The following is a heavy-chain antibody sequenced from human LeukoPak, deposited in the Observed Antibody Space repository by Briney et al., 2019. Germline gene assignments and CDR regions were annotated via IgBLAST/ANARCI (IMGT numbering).Heavy chain of an antibody. CDR2: ISSSSSYT. CDR1: GFTFSDYY. V-gene: IGHV3-11*03. D-gene: IGHD3-10*01. CDR3: ARYGSGSSYLDY. Sequence: PGGSLRLSCAASGFTFSDYYMSWIPQAPGKGREWVSYISSSSSYTNYADSVKGRFTISRDNAKNSLYLQMNSLRAEDTAVYYCARYGSGSSYLDYWGQGTLVTVSS. J-gene: IGHJ4*02.